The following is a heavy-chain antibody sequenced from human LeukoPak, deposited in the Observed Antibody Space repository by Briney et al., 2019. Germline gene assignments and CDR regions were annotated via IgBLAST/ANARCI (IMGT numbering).Heavy chain of an antibody. V-gene: IGHV4-34*01. CDR2: INHSGST. D-gene: IGHD2-21*01. J-gene: IGHJ5*02. CDR1: GGSFSGYY. Sequence: HPSETLSLTCAVYGGSFSGYYWSWIRQPPGKGLEWIGEINHSGSTNYNPSLKSRVTISVDTSKNQFSLKLSSVTAADTAVYYCARAPQRSYQHDWFDPWGQGTLVTVSS. CDR3: ARAPQRSYQHDWFDP.